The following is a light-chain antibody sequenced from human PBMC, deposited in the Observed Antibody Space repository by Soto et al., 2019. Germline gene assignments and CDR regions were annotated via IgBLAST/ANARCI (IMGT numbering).Light chain of an antibody. V-gene: IGLV1-40*01. Sequence: QPVLTQPPSVSGAPGQGVTISCTGSRSNIGAGYDVHWYLQLPGTAPKLLVYGDINRPSGVPDRFFASKSGTSASLAITGLQPEDQADFYCQCYDNSLGGYVFGGGTQLTVL. CDR1: RSNIGAGYD. J-gene: IGLJ2*01. CDR2: GDI. CDR3: QCYDNSLGGYV.